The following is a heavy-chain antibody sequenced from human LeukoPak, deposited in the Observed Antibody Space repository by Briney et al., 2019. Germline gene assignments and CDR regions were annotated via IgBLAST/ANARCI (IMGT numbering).Heavy chain of an antibody. V-gene: IGHV4-59*11. Sequence: SETLSLTCDVSGDSMSSHYWSWLRQPPGKGLECVGYIHSSGRTNQNPSLKSRVTLSVDTSKNQFSLTLNSVTAADTAVYFCARAVLMETTLFIGDWGQGTLVTVSS. D-gene: IGHD2-8*01. CDR2: IHSSGRT. J-gene: IGHJ4*02. CDR1: GDSMSSHY. CDR3: ARAVLMETTLFIGD.